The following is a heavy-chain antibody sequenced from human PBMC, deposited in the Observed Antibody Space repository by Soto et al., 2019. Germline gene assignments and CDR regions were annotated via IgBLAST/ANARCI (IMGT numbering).Heavy chain of an antibody. CDR3: ATGYSYGNTANRALENRGPFDY. CDR2: ISYDGSKK. Sequence: HPGGSLRLSCAASGFTFRSYALFWVRQAPGKGLEWVAVISYDGSKKYYADSVTGRFTISRDNSKNTVYLQMNSLRAEDTAVYYCATGYSYGNTANRALENRGPFDYWGQGTLVTVSS. D-gene: IGHD5-18*01. CDR1: GFTFRSYA. V-gene: IGHV3-30-3*01. J-gene: IGHJ4*02.